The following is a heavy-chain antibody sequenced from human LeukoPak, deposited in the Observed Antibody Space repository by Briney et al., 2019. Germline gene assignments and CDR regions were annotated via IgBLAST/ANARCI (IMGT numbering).Heavy chain of an antibody. CDR2: IYYSGST. CDR1: GGSFSSYY. CDR3: ARGRRDGYNVKNYNWFDP. V-gene: IGHV4-59*01. Sequence: PSETLSLTCTVSGGSFSSYYWSWIRQPPGKGLEWIGYIYYSGSTNYNPSLKSRVTIPVDSSKTQFSLKLSSVTAADTAVYYCARGRRDGYNVKNYNWFDPWGQGTLVTVSS. J-gene: IGHJ5*02. D-gene: IGHD5-24*01.